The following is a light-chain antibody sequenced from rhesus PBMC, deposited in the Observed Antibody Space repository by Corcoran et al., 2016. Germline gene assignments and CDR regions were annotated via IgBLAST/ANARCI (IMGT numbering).Light chain of an antibody. CDR2: DAC. J-gene: IGKJ3*01. CDR1: QGISKY. V-gene: IGKV1-25*01. Sequence: DIQMTQSPSSLSASVGDTVTITCQASQGISKYLAWYQQKPGKAPKLLIYDACTLQRGVPPRFSGSGSGTAFTLTLCSLQPADLSTYYCQQHNSYPFSFGPGTKLDIK. CDR3: QQHNSYPFS.